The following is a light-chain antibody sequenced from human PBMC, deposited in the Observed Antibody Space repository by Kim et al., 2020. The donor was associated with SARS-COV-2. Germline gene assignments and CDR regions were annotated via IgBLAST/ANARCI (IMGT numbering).Light chain of an antibody. Sequence: EMVLTQSPVTLSVSPGERATLSCRASQSVSSYLAWYHQKPGQAPRLLIYDASNRATGIPARFSGSGSGTEFTLTISSLEPEDFAVYYCQQYSNWPRTFGQGTKVDIK. J-gene: IGKJ1*01. V-gene: IGKV3-11*01. CDR2: DAS. CDR1: QSVSSY. CDR3: QQYSNWPRT.